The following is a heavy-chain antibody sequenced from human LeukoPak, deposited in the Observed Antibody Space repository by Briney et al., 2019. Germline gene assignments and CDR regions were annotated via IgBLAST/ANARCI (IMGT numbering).Heavy chain of an antibody. Sequence: ASVKVSCKASGGTFSSYAISWVRQAPGQGLEWMGWINPNSGGTNYAQKFQGRVTMTRDTSISTAYMELSRLRSDDTAVYYCARGTTGTTSGGFDPWGQGTLVTVSS. CDR3: ARGTTGTTSGGFDP. J-gene: IGHJ5*02. D-gene: IGHD1-7*01. V-gene: IGHV1-2*02. CDR1: GGTFSSYA. CDR2: INPNSGGT.